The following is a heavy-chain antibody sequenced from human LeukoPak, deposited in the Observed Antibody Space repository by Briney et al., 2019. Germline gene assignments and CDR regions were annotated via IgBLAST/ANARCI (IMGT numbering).Heavy chain of an antibody. CDR3: AREYCSGTSCYGYFDY. J-gene: IGHJ4*02. D-gene: IGHD2-2*01. V-gene: IGHV3-21*01. CDR2: ISSSSSYI. CDR1: GFTFSSYS. Sequence: GGSLRLSCAASGFTFSSYSMNWVRQAPGKGLEWVSSISSSSSYIYYADSVKGRFTISRDNAKNSLSLQMNSLRAEDTAVYYCAREYCSGTSCYGYFDYWGQGTLVTVSP.